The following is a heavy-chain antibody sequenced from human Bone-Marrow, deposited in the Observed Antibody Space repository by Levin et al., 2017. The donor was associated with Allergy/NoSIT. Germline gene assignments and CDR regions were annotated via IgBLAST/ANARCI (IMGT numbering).Heavy chain of an antibody. Sequence: GASVKVSCKASGGTFSSYTISWVRQAPGQGLEWMGRIIPILGIANYAQKFQGRVTITADKSTSTAYMELSSLRSEDTAVYYCARVSPNPGSMVRGVIIKGWFDPWGQGTLVTVSS. D-gene: IGHD3-10*01. V-gene: IGHV1-69*02. CDR1: GGTFSSYT. CDR2: IIPILGIA. J-gene: IGHJ5*02. CDR3: ARVSPNPGSMVRGVIIKGWFDP.